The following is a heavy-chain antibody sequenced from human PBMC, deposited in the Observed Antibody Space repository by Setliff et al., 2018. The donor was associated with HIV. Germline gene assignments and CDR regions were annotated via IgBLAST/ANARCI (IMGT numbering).Heavy chain of an antibody. Sequence: SETLSLTCAVYGGSFSGYYWSWIRQPPGKGLEWIGEINHGGTTNYNPSLKSRVSISVDTSKDQFSLKLDSMTAADTAVYYCARRGISGNYYFDYWGQGTLVTVSS. CDR3: ARRGISGNYYFDY. CDR2: INHGGTT. D-gene: IGHD1-26*01. CDR1: GGSFSGYY. J-gene: IGHJ4*02. V-gene: IGHV4-34*01.